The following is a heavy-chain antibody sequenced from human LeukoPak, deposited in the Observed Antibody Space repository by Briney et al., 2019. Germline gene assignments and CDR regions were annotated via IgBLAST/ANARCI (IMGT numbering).Heavy chain of an antibody. CDR1: GGSISSYY. CDR2: IYTSGST. CDR3: ARHDGDGSYFDY. Sequence: NPSETLSLTCTVSGGSISSYYWSCIRHPARNRLEWIGRIYTSGSTNYNPSLKSRVTMSVDTSKNQFSLKLSSVTAADTAVYYCARHDGDGSYFDYWGQGTLVTVSS. D-gene: IGHD7-27*01. J-gene: IGHJ4*02. V-gene: IGHV4-4*07.